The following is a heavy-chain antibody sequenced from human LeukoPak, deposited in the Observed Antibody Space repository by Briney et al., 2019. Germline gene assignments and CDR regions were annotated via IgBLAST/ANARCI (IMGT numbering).Heavy chain of an antibody. CDR2: ISGSGGAT. J-gene: IGHJ4*02. D-gene: IGHD4-17*01. V-gene: IGHV3-23*01. CDR3: AKDLRGYGDYDY. Sequence: GGSLRLSCAASGFTFSSYAMSWVRQAPGKGLEWVSAISGSGGATYYADSVKGRFTISRDNSKKTLYLQMNSLRAEDTAVYYCAKDLRGYGDYDYWGQGTLVTVSS. CDR1: GFTFSSYA.